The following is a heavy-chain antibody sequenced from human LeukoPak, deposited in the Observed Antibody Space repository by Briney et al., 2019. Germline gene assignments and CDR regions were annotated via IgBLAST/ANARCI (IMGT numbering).Heavy chain of an antibody. CDR1: VDRVSSNSAA. D-gene: IGHD1-1*01. CDR3: AREYVTTFDP. Sequence: QTLSLTCAISVDRVSSNSAAWNWISQSPSRSLEWLGRTYYRSKWYIDYAVSVKSRITVNPDTSKNQFSLQLNSVTPEDTAVYYCAREYVTTFDPWGQGTLVTVSS. V-gene: IGHV6-1*01. CDR2: TYYRSKWYI. J-gene: IGHJ5*02.